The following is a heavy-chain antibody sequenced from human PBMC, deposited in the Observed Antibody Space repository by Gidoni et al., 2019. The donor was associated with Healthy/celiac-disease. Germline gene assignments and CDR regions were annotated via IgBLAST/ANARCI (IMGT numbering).Heavy chain of an antibody. D-gene: IGHD6-19*01. CDR2: IYYSGST. CDR3: ARTAVAGTPPYYYYYYGMDV. J-gene: IGHJ6*02. CDR1: GGSISSYY. V-gene: IGHV4-59*01. Sequence: QVQLQESGPGLVKPSETLSLTCTVSGGSISSYYWSWIRQPPGKGLEWIGYIYYSGSTNYNPSLKSRVTISVDTSKNQFSLKLSSVTAADTAVYYCARTAVAGTPPYYYYYYGMDVWGQGTTVTVSS.